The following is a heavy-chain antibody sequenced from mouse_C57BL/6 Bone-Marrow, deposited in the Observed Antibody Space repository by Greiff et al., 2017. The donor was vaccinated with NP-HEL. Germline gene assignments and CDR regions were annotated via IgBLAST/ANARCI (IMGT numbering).Heavy chain of an antibody. J-gene: IGHJ2*01. V-gene: IGHV1-80*01. CDR3: AREDYYGPDY. CDR1: GYAFSSYW. D-gene: IGHD1-1*01. CDR2: IYPGDGDT. Sequence: QVQLKESGAELVKPGASVKISCKASGYAFSSYWMNWVKQRPGKGLEWIGQIYPGDGDTNYNGKFKGKATLTADKSSSTAYMQLSSLTSEDSAVYFCAREDYYGPDYWGQGTTLTVSS.